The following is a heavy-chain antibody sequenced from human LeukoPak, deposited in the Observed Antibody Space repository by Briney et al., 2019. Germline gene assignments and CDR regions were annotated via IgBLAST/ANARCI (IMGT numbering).Heavy chain of an antibody. CDR3: AVRYYGSGSYYSMDY. CDR1: GFTFSSYG. D-gene: IGHD3-10*01. V-gene: IGHV3-30*03. Sequence: GGSLRLSCAASGFTFSSYGMHWVRQAPGKGLEWVAVVSYDGNYKYYADSVKGRFTISRDNSKSTLSLQMNSLRAEDTGVYYCAVRYYGSGSYYSMDYWGQGTLVTVSS. J-gene: IGHJ4*02. CDR2: VSYDGNYK.